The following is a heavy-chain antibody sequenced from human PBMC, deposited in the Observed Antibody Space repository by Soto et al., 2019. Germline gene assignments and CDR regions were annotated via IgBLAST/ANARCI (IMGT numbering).Heavy chain of an antibody. CDR1: GFTFSSYG. Sequence: GGSLRLSCAASGFTFSSYGMHWVRQAPGKGLEWVAVISYDGSNKYYADSVKGRFTISRDNSKNTLYLQMNSLRAEDTAVYYCAKDRVGPSYCGGDCYFDDAFDIWGQGTMVTVSS. V-gene: IGHV3-30*18. D-gene: IGHD2-21*01. CDR3: AKDRVGPSYCGGDCYFDDAFDI. CDR2: ISYDGSNK. J-gene: IGHJ3*02.